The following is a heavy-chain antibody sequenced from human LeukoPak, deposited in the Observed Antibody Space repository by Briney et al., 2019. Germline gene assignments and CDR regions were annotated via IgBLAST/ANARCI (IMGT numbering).Heavy chain of an antibody. CDR2: IKQDGSEK. CDR1: GFTFSSYW. V-gene: IGHV3-7*02. J-gene: IGHJ5*02. CDR3: ARGLGSSNYHDHRFQP. D-gene: IGHD3-10*01. Sequence: GGSLRLSCAASGFTFSSYWMSWVRQAPGKGLEWVANIKQDGSEKYYVDSVKGRFTISRDNAKNSLYLQMNSLRDEDTAVYFCARGLGSSNYHDHRFQPWGRGTLVTVSS.